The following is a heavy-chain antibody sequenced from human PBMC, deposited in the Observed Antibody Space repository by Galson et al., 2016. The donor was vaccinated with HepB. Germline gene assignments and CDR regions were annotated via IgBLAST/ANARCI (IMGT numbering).Heavy chain of an antibody. Sequence: SLRLSCVASGFTFSSYGMHWVRQAPGKGLEWVAVISSDGSNKYYADSVKGRFTISRDNSKNTLNLQMNSLRAEDTAVYYCAKDRVGGPYYYYGMDVWGQGTTVTVSS. D-gene: IGHD3-10*01. CDR2: ISSDGSNK. J-gene: IGHJ6*02. CDR3: AKDRVGGPYYYYGMDV. V-gene: IGHV3-30*18. CDR1: GFTFSSYG.